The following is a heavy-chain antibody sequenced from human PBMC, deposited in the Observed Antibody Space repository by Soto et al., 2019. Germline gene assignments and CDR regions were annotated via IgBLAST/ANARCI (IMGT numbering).Heavy chain of an antibody. V-gene: IGHV1-2*04. CDR1: GYTFTGYY. J-gene: IGHJ4*02. D-gene: IGHD5-12*01. Sequence: QVQLVQSGAEVKKPGASVKVSCKASGYTFTGYYMHWVRQAPGQGLEWMGWINPNSGGTNYAQKFQGWVTMTRDTSSSTAYMERSRLRSDDTAVYYCAREASGYDLNSFGYWGQGTLVTVSS. CDR3: AREASGYDLNSFGY. CDR2: INPNSGGT.